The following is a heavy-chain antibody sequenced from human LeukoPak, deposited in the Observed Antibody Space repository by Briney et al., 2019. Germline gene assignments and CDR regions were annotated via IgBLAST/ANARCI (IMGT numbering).Heavy chain of an antibody. CDR3: ARVLSLPYYYDSSGYTDAFDI. D-gene: IGHD3-22*01. J-gene: IGHJ3*02. CDR1: GFTFSSYR. V-gene: IGHV3-21*01. CDR2: ISSSSSYI. Sequence: KAGGSLRLSCAASGFTFSSYRMNWVRQATGGGLEWVSSISSSSSYIYYADAVKGGFTISRDNAKNSLYLQVNSLRAEDTAVYYCARVLSLPYYYDSSGYTDAFDIWGQGTMVTVSS.